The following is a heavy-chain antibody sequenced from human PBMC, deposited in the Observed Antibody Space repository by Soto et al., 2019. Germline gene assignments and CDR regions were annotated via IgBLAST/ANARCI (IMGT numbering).Heavy chain of an antibody. J-gene: IGHJ4*02. CDR1: GGTFSSYT. D-gene: IGHD3-10*01. CDR2: IIPILGIA. V-gene: IGHV1-69*08. CDR3: AREEYYYGSGAFFDY. Sequence: QVQLVQSGAEVKKPGSSVKVSCKASGGTFSSYTISWVRQAPGQGLEWMGRIIPILGIANYAQKFQGRVKFTAEKSTSTAYMELSSLRSEDTAVYYCAREEYYYGSGAFFDYWGQGTLVTVSS.